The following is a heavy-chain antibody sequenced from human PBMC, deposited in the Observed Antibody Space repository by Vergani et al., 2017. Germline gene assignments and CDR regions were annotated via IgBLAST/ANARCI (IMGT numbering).Heavy chain of an antibody. D-gene: IGHD2-2*01. Sequence: QVQLQQWGAGLLKPSETLSLTCAVYGGSFSGYYWSWIRQPPGKGLEWIGEINHSGSTNYNPSLKSRVTISVDTSKNQFSLKLSSVTAAVTAVYYCARGRLEFAGSSTIYYYMDVWGKGTTVTVPS. CDR2: INHSGST. V-gene: IGHV4-34*01. CDR3: ARGRLEFAGSSTIYYYMDV. J-gene: IGHJ6*03. CDR1: GGSFSGYY.